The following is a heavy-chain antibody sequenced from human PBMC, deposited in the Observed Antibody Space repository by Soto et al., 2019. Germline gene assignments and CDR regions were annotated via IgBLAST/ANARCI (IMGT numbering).Heavy chain of an antibody. Sequence: AGSLSLSCTASGFSFSTYALSWFRMAPGPGLEWVSASSGSAGTCEATSVKGRFTSSRDNSRSTVYLQMHSHRADDSAIYYCAKENECDCNWGSDRFTSHYWGRGTLVTVSS. CDR2: SSGSAGT. J-gene: IGHJ4*02. CDR3: AKENECDCNWGSDRFTSHY. CDR1: GFSFSTYA. V-gene: IGHV3-23*01. D-gene: IGHD3-16*02.